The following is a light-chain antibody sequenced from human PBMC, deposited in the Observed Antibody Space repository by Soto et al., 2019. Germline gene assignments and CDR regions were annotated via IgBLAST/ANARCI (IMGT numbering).Light chain of an antibody. Sequence: QSVLTQPPSVSAAPGQKVTISCSGSSSNIGNFYVSWYQQLPGTVPKLLIYGNGNRPSGVPDRFSGSKSGTSASLAITGLQAEDEADYYCQSYDSGLSGSEVFGTGTKLTVL. CDR1: SSNIGNFY. CDR2: GNG. CDR3: QSYDSGLSGSEV. V-gene: IGLV1-40*01. J-gene: IGLJ1*01.